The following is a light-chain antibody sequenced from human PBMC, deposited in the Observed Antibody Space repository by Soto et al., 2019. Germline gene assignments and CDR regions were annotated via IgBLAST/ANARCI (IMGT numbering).Light chain of an antibody. CDR1: QDIDGN. Sequence: DIQMTQFPSSLSASVGDRVTITCRASQDIDGNVAWYQQRPGKVPKLLIYHPSTLHPGVPSRFSGSGSGTDYTLTISSLQPEDVATYYCQNYYRGAFTLGPGTRVDMK. CDR3: QNYYRGAFT. CDR2: HPS. V-gene: IGKV1-27*01. J-gene: IGKJ3*01.